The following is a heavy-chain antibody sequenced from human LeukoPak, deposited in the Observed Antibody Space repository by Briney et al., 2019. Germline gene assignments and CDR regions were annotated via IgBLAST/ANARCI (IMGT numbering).Heavy chain of an antibody. CDR3: ARDATGSSDY. V-gene: IGHV3-48*04. J-gene: IGHJ4*02. CDR1: GFTFSSYW. Sequence: GGSLRLSCAASGFTFSSYWMSWVRQAPGKGLELVSHIFGGGTTTVYADSVKGRFTVSRDDAKNSLYLQMSSLRAEDTAIYYCARDATGSSDYWGQGTLVTVSS. CDR2: IFGGGTTT. D-gene: IGHD1-26*01.